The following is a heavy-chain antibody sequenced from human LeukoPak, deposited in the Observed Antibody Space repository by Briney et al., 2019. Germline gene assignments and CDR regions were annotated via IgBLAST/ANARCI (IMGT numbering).Heavy chain of an antibody. CDR3: ARERWTYYYESSGVQCDY. CDR2: ISAYNGNT. J-gene: IGHJ4*02. CDR1: GYTFTSYG. D-gene: IGHD3-22*01. V-gene: IGHV1-18*01. Sequence: ASVKVSCKASGYTFTSYGISWVRQAPGKGLEWMGWISAYNGNTNYAQKLQGRVTMTTDTSTNTAYMELRSLRSDDTAVYYSARERWTYYYESSGVQCDYWGQGTLVIVSS.